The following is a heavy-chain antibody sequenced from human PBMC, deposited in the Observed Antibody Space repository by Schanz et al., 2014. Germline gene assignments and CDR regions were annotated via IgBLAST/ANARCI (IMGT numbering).Heavy chain of an antibody. D-gene: IGHD3-9*01. CDR1: GGSLKDLT. J-gene: IGHJ5*02. V-gene: IGHV1-69*08. Sequence: QVQLVQSGAEVRKPGSSVRVSCKASGGSLKDLTISWVRQAPGQGLEWMGRIRPLVAERHYAEKFKGRVTITADKSADTSYMELSSLTSEDTAIYYCARALGHFDILTGSYNIRWLDPWGQGTLVTVSS. CDR3: ARALGHFDILTGSYNIRWLDP. CDR2: IRPLVAER.